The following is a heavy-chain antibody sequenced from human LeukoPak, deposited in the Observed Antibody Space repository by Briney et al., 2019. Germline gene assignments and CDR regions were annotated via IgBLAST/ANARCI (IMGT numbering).Heavy chain of an antibody. CDR2: INHSGST. Sequence: PSETLSLTCAVYGGSFSGYYWSWIRQPPGKGLEWIGEINHSGSTNYNPSLKSRVTISVDTSKNQFSLQLNSVTPEDTAVYYCARDPGFSRYYDSSGPRAGRGPHFDYWGQGTLVTVSS. J-gene: IGHJ4*02. CDR1: GGSFSGYY. D-gene: IGHD3-22*01. V-gene: IGHV4-34*01. CDR3: ARDPGFSRYYDSSGPRAGRGPHFDY.